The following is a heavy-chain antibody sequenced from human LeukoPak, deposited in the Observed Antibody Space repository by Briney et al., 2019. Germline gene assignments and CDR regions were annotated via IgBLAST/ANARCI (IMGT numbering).Heavy chain of an antibody. D-gene: IGHD3-22*01. CDR2: TRNNANSYTT. CDR3: ARERYYYDSSGYRDGFDV. J-gene: IGHJ3*01. CDR1: GFTFSDHY. Sequence: GGSLRLSCAASGFTFSDHYMDWVRQAPGKGLEWVGRTRNNANSYTTEYAASVNGRFTISRDVSKKSLYLQMNSLKTEDTAVYYCARERYYYDSSGYRDGFDVWGQGTMVTVSS. V-gene: IGHV3-72*01.